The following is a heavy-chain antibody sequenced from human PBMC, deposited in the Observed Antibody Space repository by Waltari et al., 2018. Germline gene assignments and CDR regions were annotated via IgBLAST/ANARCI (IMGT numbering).Heavy chain of an antibody. CDR3: ARAWFNSGFDY. CDR1: GYTFTANY. J-gene: IGHJ4*02. Sequence: QVQLVQSGAEVKRPGASVKVSCKASGYTFTANYVHWVRQAPGQGLEWMGWIHPNSGATDYAQQFQGRGTMTLDTSISTLYMELSRLGSDDTAVYYCARAWFNSGFDYWGQGSLVTVSS. V-gene: IGHV1-2*02. D-gene: IGHD3-10*01. CDR2: IHPNSGAT.